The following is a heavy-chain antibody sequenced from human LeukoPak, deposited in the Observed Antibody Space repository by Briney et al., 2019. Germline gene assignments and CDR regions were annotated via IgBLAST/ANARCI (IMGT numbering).Heavy chain of an antibody. V-gene: IGHV5-51*01. CDR2: IYPGDSDT. D-gene: IGHD3-22*01. J-gene: IGHJ4*02. CDR1: GYSFTSYW. CDR3: ARLIYYDSSGEDYFDY. Sequence: GESLKISCKGSGYSFTSYWIGWVRQMPGKDLEWMGIIYPGDSDTRYSPSFQGQVTISADKSISTAYLQWSSLKASDTAMYYCARLIYYDSSGEDYFDYWGQGTLVTVSS.